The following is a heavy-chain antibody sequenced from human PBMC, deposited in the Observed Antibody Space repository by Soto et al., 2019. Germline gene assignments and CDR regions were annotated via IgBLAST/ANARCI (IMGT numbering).Heavy chain of an antibody. Sequence: EVQLVESGGGLVQPGGSLRLSCAASGFTFSSYWMSWVRQAPGKGLEWVANIKQDGSEKYYVDSVKGRFTISRDNAENSLYLQMNSLRAEDTAVYYCARDGSGSYSDAFDIWGQGTMVTVSS. CDR2: IKQDGSEK. CDR3: ARDGSGSYSDAFDI. CDR1: GFTFSSYW. D-gene: IGHD3-10*01. V-gene: IGHV3-7*01. J-gene: IGHJ3*02.